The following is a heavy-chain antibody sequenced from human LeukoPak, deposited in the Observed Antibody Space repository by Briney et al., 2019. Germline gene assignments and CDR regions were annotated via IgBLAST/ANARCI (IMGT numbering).Heavy chain of an antibody. CDR3: AKDRQGYCSGGSCLPYYFDY. J-gene: IGHJ4*02. Sequence: GGSLRLSCAASGSTFSSYAMSWVRQAPGKGLEWVSAISGSGGSTYYADSVKGRFTISRDNSKNTLYLQMNSLRAEDTAVYYCAKDRQGYCSGGSCLPYYFDYWGQGTLVTVSS. V-gene: IGHV3-23*01. D-gene: IGHD2-15*01. CDR2: ISGSGGST. CDR1: GSTFSSYA.